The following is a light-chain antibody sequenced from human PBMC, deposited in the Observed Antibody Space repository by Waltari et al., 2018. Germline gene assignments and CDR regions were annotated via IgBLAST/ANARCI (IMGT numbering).Light chain of an antibody. Sequence: DIQMTQFSSTLSASVGDRVTITCRASQSISTWLAWYQQKPGKAPKLLIYKASGLEDGVPSRFSGSGSGTEFTLTISSLQPDDFATYYCQHYDSYPWTFGQGTKVDIK. CDR1: QSISTW. J-gene: IGKJ1*01. V-gene: IGKV1-5*03. CDR3: QHYDSYPWT. CDR2: KAS.